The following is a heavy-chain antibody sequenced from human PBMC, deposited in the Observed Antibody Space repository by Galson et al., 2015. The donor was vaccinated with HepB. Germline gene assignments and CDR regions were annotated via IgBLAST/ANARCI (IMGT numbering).Heavy chain of an antibody. V-gene: IGHV3-30*04. CDR2: IWYDGSNK. CDR1: GFTFSSYA. CDR3: ARDGEVVWNIVVVPSNWFDP. Sequence: SLRLSCAASGFTFSSYAMHWVRQAPGKGLEWVAVIWYDGSNKYYADSVKGRFTISRDNSKNTLYLQMNSLRAEDTAVYYCARDGEVVWNIVVVPSNWFDPWGQGTLATVSS. J-gene: IGHJ5*02. D-gene: IGHD2-2*01.